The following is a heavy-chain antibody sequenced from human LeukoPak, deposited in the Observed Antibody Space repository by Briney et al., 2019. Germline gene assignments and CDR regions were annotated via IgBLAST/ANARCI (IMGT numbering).Heavy chain of an antibody. CDR2: INHSGST. V-gene: IGHV4-34*01. J-gene: IGHJ3*02. CDR1: GGSFSGYY. CDR3: ARDRGYYYDSSGYYHDAFDI. D-gene: IGHD3-22*01. Sequence: SETLSLTCAVYGGSFSGYYWSWIRQPPGKGLEWIGEINHSGSTNYNPSLKSRVTMSVDTSKNQFSLKLSSVTAADTAVYYCARDRGYYYDSSGYYHDAFDIWGQGTMDTVSS.